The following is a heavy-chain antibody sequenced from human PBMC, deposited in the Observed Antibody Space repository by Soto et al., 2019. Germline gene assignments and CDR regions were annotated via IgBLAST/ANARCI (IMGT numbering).Heavy chain of an antibody. V-gene: IGHV3-30-3*01. J-gene: IGHJ6*02. CDR1: GFTFSSYA. CDR3: ARDQMVRGVITVYYYYYGMDV. CDR2: ISYDGSNK. Sequence: GGSLRLSCAASGFTFSSYAMHWVRQAQGKGLEWVAVISYDGSNKYYADSVKGRFTISRDNSKNTLYLQMNSLRAEDTAVYYCARDQMVRGVITVYYYYYGMDVWGQGTTVTVSS. D-gene: IGHD3-10*01.